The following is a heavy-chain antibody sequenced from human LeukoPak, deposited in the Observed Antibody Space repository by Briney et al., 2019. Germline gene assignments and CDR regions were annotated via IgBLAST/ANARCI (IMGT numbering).Heavy chain of an antibody. CDR1: GGSVSSGTYY. Sequence: SETLSLTCTVSGGSVSSGTYYWNWIRQPPGKGLEWIGYIYHSGSTNYNPSLTNQATISVDTSKNQFSLKLSYVTAADTAVYYCARDEDNSGRYYYYMDVWGKGTTVTVSS. V-gene: IGHV4-61*01. CDR3: ARDEDNSGRYYYYMDV. D-gene: IGHD3-22*01. J-gene: IGHJ6*03. CDR2: IYHSGST.